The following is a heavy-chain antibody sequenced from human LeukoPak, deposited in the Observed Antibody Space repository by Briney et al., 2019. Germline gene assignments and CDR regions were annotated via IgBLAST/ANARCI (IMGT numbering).Heavy chain of an antibody. CDR1: GGSISSYY. V-gene: IGHV4-59*01. CDR3: ARDTRSGYSDY. D-gene: IGHD3-3*01. Sequence: PETLSLTCTVSGGSISSYYWSWIRQPPGKRLEWIRYIYYSGSTDYNPSLKSRVTISVDTSKNRFSLKLSSVTAADTAVYYCARDTRSGYSDYWGQGTLVTVSS. J-gene: IGHJ4*02. CDR2: IYYSGST.